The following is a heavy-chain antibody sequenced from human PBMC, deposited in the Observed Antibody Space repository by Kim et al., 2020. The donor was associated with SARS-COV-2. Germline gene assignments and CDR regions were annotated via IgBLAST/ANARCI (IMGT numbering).Heavy chain of an antibody. D-gene: IGHD3-16*01. CDR3: ARGGGLLGIPHWFDP. CDR2: IYYSGST. Sequence: SETLSLTCTVSGGSISSYYWSWIRQPPGKGLEWIGYIYYSGSTNYNPSLKSRVTISVDTSKNQFSLKLSSVTAADTAVYYCARGGGLLGIPHWFDPWGQGTLVTVSS. CDR1: GGSISSYY. V-gene: IGHV4-59*01. J-gene: IGHJ5*02.